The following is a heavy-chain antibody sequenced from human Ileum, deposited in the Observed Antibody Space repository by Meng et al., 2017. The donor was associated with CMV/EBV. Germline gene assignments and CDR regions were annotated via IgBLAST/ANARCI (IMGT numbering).Heavy chain of an antibody. CDR1: GFTFSSYS. Sequence: GESLKISCAASGFTFSSYSMNWVRQAPGKGLEWVSSITSRSSHIYYADSVRGRFTISRDNAENSLYLQMNSLRAEDTAVYYCAELRSSVFDIWGQGTMVTVS. CDR3: AELRSSVFDI. V-gene: IGHV3-21*01. CDR2: ITSRSSHI. D-gene: IGHD3-16*01. J-gene: IGHJ3*02.